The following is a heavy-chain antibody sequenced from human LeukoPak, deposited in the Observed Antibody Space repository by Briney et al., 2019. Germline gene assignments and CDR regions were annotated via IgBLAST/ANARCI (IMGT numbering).Heavy chain of an antibody. V-gene: IGHV1-2*06. J-gene: IGHJ4*02. Sequence: ASVTVSCKASGCTFTGYHMHWVRQAPGQGLEWMGRINPNSGDTNYAQNFQGRVTMTRDTSISTAYMELSRLRSDDTAVYYCARDYCSSTSCLFDYWGQGTLVTVSS. CDR3: ARDYCSSTSCLFDY. CDR1: GCTFTGYH. CDR2: INPNSGDT. D-gene: IGHD2-2*01.